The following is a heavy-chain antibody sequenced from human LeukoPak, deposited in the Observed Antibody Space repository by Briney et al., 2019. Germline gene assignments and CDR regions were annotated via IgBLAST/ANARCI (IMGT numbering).Heavy chain of an antibody. CDR2: ISGSGGST. J-gene: IGHJ4*02. D-gene: IGHD5-18*01. CDR3: AKDRRYSYGCDY. V-gene: IGHV3-23*01. CDR1: GFTFSSYA. Sequence: GGSLRLSCAASGFTFSSYAMSWVRQAPGKGPEWVSAISGSGGSTYYADSVKGRFTISRDNSKNTLYLQMNSLRAEDTAVYYCAKDRRYSYGCDYWGQGTLVTVSS.